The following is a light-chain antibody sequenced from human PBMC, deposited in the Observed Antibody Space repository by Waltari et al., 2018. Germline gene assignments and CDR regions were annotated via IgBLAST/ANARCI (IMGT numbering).Light chain of an antibody. CDR3: QQYNNWPPWT. CDR2: GAS. V-gene: IGKV3-15*01. CDR1: QSVSSN. J-gene: IGKJ1*01. Sequence: EIVMTQSPATLSVSPGERANLPCRASQSVSSNLAWYQQKPGQAPRLLIYGASTSATGIPARFSGSGSGTEFTLTISSLQSEDFAVYYCQQYNNWPPWTFGQGTKVEIK.